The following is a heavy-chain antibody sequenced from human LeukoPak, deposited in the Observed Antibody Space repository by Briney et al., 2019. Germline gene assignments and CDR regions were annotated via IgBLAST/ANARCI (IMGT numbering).Heavy chain of an antibody. CDR3: ARDHGAYSSGWFDY. Sequence: ASVKVSCKASGYTFTGYYMHWVRQAPGQGREWMGWINPNSGGTNYAQKFQGRVTMTRDTSISTAYMELSRLRSDDTAVYYCARDHGAYSSGWFDYWGQGTLVTVSS. V-gene: IGHV1-2*02. D-gene: IGHD6-19*01. CDR1: GYTFTGYY. CDR2: INPNSGGT. J-gene: IGHJ4*02.